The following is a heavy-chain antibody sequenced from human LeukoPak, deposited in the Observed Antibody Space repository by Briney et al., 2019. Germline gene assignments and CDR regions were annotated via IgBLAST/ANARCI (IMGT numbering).Heavy chain of an antibody. CDR1: GYNFTNYD. J-gene: IGHJ5*02. CDR3: ARGLGSFDYYGPVDP. V-gene: IGHV1-8*03. D-gene: IGHD3-10*01. Sequence: EASVKVSCKASGYNFTNYDINWVRQAPGQGLEWMGWMAPDSGNTVYAQKFQGRVTITKNTSISSAYMELSSLKSGDTAMYYCARGLGSFDYYGPVDPWGQGTLVTVSS. CDR2: MAPDSGNT.